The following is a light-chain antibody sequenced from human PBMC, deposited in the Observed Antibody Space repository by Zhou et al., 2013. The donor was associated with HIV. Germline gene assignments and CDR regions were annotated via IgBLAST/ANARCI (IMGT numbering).Light chain of an antibody. CDR2: DAS. Sequence: GDRVTITCRASQGISSALAWYQQKPGKAPNLLIYDASSLESGVPSRFSGSGSGTDFTLTISSLQPEDFATYYCQQFNSYPLTFGGGTKVEIK. CDR3: QQFNSYPLT. V-gene: IGKV1-13*02. CDR1: QGISSA. J-gene: IGKJ4*01.